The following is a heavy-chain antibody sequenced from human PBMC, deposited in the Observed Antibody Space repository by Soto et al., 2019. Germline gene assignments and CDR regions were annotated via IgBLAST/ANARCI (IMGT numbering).Heavy chain of an antibody. CDR2: MIPICGNT. D-gene: IGHD6-13*01. CDR1: GGTFSIYA. J-gene: IGHJ6*03. V-gene: IGHV1-8*01. Sequence: ASVKVSSKASGGTFSIYAISLVRQALGQGLEWMGWMIPICGNTAYAQKFQGSVTMTRDTSISTAYMELSSLRSEDTAVYYCASGMRYSSSWFYYYYYYMDVWGKGTTVTVSS. CDR3: ASGMRYSSSWFYYYYYYMDV.